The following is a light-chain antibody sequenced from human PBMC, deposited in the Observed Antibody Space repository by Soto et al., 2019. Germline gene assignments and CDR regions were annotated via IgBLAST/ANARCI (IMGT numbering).Light chain of an antibody. V-gene: IGKV1-39*01. CDR3: QQSSTVALT. CDR2: PAS. Sequence: DIQMTQSPSSLSASVGDRVTITWRASQSINSYLNWYLQKRGRAPKLLIAPASSLPNGVPSGFSGGGSGTDFTLPISSLQPEDFATYYYQQSSTVALTFGGGTKVEIK. CDR1: QSINSY. J-gene: IGKJ4*01.